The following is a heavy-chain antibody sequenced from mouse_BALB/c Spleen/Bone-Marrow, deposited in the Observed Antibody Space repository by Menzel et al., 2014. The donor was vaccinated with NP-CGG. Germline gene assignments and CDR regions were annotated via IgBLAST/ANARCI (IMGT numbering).Heavy chain of an antibody. V-gene: IGHV2-9*02. CDR1: GFSLTSYG. CDR2: IWAGGST. D-gene: IGHD1-1*01. J-gene: IGHJ4*01. CDR3: ARGSYYEGAMDY. Sequence: QVQLKQSGPGLVAPPQSLSITCTVSGFSLTSYGVHWVRQPPGKVLEWLGVIWAGGSTNYNSALMSRLSISKDNSKSQVFLKMNSLQTEDTAMYYCARGSYYEGAMDYWGQGTSVTVSS.